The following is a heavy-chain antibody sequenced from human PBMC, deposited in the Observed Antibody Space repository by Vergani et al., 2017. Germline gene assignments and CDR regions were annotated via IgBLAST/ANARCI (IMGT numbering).Heavy chain of an antibody. Sequence: QITLRESGPTLVKPTQTLTLTCTFSGFSLTTGGEGVGWIRKPPGRALEWLAFVYWNDDERYSPSLKSIVTITKDTSKNEVILTIATMDPVDTATYYCIHRLGYFDWDGAFDVWGPGTMVTVSS. CDR3: IHRLGYFDWDGAFDV. V-gene: IGHV2-5*01. CDR1: GFSLTTGGEG. J-gene: IGHJ3*01. D-gene: IGHD3-9*01. CDR2: VYWNDDE.